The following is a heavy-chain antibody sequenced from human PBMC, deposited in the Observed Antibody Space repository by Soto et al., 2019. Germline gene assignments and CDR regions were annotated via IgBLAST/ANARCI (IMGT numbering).Heavy chain of an antibody. CDR3: AREGRRVVVAANDYYYGMDV. V-gene: IGHV4-39*02. CDR1: GGSISSSSYY. D-gene: IGHD2-15*01. CDR2: IYYSGST. J-gene: IGHJ6*02. Sequence: QLQLQESGPGLVKPSETLSLTCTVSGGSISSSSYYWGWIRQTPGKGLEWIGSIYYSGSTYYNPSLKSRATISVDTPKNQFAQKLSSVTAADTAVYYCAREGRRVVVAANDYYYGMDVWGQGNTVTVSS.